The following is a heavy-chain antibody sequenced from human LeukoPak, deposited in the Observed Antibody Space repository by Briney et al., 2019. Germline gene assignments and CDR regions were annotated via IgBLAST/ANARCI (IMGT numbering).Heavy chain of an antibody. D-gene: IGHD4-23*01. Sequence: ASVKVSCKASGYTFTSYYMHWVRQAPGQGLEWMGLINPSGGSTSYAQKFQGRVTMTRDTSTSTVYMELSSLRSEDTAVYYCARDMTTVVTTDAFDIWGQGTMVTVST. CDR1: GYTFTSYY. J-gene: IGHJ3*02. CDR2: INPSGGST. V-gene: IGHV1-46*01. CDR3: ARDMTTVVTTDAFDI.